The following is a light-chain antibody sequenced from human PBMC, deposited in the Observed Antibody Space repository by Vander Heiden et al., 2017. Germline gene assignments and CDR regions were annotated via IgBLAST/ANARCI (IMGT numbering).Light chain of an antibody. CDR1: QSVSSY. J-gene: IGKJ3*01. V-gene: IGKV3-11*01. CDR3: QQRTNWPPFT. CDR2: DAF. Sequence: EIVLTQSPATLSLSPGERATLSCRASQSVSSYLAWYQQKPGQAPRLLIYDAFNRATGIPARFSGSGSGTDFTLTISSLEPEDFAVYYCQQRTNWPPFTFGPGTKVDI.